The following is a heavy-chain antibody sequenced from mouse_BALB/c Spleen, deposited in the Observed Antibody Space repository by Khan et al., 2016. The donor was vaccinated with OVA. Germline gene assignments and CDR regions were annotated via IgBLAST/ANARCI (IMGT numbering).Heavy chain of an antibody. D-gene: IGHD1-3*01. CDR2: IYPGNSDT. V-gene: IGHV1-5*01. Sequence: VQLKQSGTVLARPGASVKMSCKASGYSFTSYLIHWVKQRPGQGLEWIGDIYPGNSDTTYNQKFKDKAKLTAGTSANTAYMELSSLTNEDSAVNYCARGGYSSVSYWGQGTLVTVSA. J-gene: IGHJ3*01. CDR1: GYSFTSYL. CDR3: ARGGYSSVSY.